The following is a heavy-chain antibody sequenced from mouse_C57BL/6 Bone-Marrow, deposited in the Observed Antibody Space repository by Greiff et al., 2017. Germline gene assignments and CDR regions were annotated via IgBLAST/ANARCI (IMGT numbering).Heavy chain of an antibody. Sequence: VQLQQPGAELVKPGASVKMSCKASGYTFTSYWITWVKQRPGQGLEWIGDIYPGSGSTNYHEKFKSKATLTVDTASSTAYMQLSSLTSEDSAVYYCARSRAGTGFAYWGQGTLVTVSA. CDR3: ARSRAGTGFAY. CDR1: GYTFTSYW. V-gene: IGHV1-55*01. D-gene: IGHD3-3*01. J-gene: IGHJ3*01. CDR2: IYPGSGST.